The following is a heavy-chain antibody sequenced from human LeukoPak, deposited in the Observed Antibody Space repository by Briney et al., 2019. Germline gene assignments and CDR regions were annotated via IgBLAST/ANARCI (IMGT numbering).Heavy chain of an antibody. J-gene: IGHJ4*02. V-gene: IGHV4-4*02. CDR2: IYHSGST. Sequence: PSETLSLTRAVSGGSISSSNWWSWVRQPPGKGLEWIGEIYHSGSTNYNPSLKSRVTISVDKSKNQFSLKLSSVTAADTAVYYCARVERVEMATIIDYWGQGTLVTVSS. CDR1: GGSISSSNW. CDR3: ARVERVEMATIIDY. D-gene: IGHD5-24*01.